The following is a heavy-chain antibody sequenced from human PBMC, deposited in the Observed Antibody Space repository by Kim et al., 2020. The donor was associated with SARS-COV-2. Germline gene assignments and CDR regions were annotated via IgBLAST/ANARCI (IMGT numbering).Heavy chain of an antibody. Sequence: GGSLRLSCAASGFTFSSHWMHWVRQAPGKGLVWASRINSDGSITSYADSVKGRFTISRDNAKNTLFLQMNSLRVEDTAVYYCARAKSLVGASFASWCQGILVTVSA. CDR2: INSDGSIT. V-gene: IGHV3-74*01. D-gene: IGHD1-26*01. J-gene: IGHJ5*02. CDR1: GFTFSSHW. CDR3: ARAKSLVGASFAS.